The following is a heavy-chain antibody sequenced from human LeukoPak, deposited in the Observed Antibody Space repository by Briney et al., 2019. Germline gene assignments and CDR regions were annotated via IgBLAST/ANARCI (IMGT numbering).Heavy chain of an antibody. D-gene: IGHD3-10*01. J-gene: IGHJ5*02. CDR2: INHSGST. CDR1: GGSFSGYH. CDR3: ARGKRVLLWFGEPRPYWFDP. V-gene: IGHV4-34*01. Sequence: SETLSLTCAVYGGSFSGYHWSWIRQPPGKGLEWIGEINHSGSTNYNPSLKSRVTISVDTSKNQFSLKLSSVTAADTAVYYCARGKRVLLWFGEPRPYWFDPWGQGTLVTVSS.